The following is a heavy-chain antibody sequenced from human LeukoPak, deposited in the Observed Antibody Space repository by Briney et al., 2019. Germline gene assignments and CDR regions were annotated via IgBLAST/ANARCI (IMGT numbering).Heavy chain of an antibody. D-gene: IGHD3-10*01. J-gene: IGHJ4*02. Sequence: SETLSLTCTVSGGSISSSSYYWGWIRQPPGKGLEWIGSIYYSGSTYYNPSLKSRVTISVDTSKNQFSLKLSSVTAADTAVYYCARDRYYYGSGSYYNPYYFDYWGQGTLVTVSS. V-gene: IGHV4-39*02. CDR3: ARDRYYYGSGSYYNPYYFDY. CDR1: GGSISSSSYY. CDR2: IYYSGST.